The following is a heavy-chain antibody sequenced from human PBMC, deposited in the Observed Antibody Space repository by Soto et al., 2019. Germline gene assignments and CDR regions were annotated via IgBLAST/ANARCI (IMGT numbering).Heavy chain of an antibody. CDR3: AKDRSDFSLEFVDY. Sequence: EVQLLESGGGLVQPGGSLRLSCAASGFTFSSYAMSWVRQAPGKGLEWVSAISGSGGSTYYADSVKGRFTISRDNSKNTLYLQMNSLRAGDTGGYYCAKDRSDFSLEFVDYWGQGTLVTVSS. J-gene: IGHJ4*02. CDR1: GFTFSSYA. V-gene: IGHV3-23*01. CDR2: ISGSGGST. D-gene: IGHD3-3*01.